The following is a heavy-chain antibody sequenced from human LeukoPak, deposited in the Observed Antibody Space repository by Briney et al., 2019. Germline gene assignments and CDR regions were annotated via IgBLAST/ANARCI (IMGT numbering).Heavy chain of an antibody. Sequence: SVKVSCKASGGTFSSYAISWVRQAPGQGLEWMGGIIPIFGTANYAQKFQGRVTITADESTSTAYMELSSLRSEDTAVYYCARTNLDYDFWSGYSKYYYYGMDVWGQGTTVTVSS. J-gene: IGHJ6*02. V-gene: IGHV1-69*13. D-gene: IGHD3-3*01. CDR3: ARTNLDYDFWSGYSKYYYYGMDV. CDR2: IIPIFGTA. CDR1: GGTFSSYA.